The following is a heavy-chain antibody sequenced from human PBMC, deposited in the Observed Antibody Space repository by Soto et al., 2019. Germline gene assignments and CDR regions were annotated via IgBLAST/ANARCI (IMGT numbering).Heavy chain of an antibody. Sequence: SETLSLTCAVSGYSIRRGYFWGWIRQPPGKGLEWIVSMYHSGSTYYTLSLKNQVTISVDTSKNQLSLKLSSATAADTAVYYCARSMYSTSDQLYYGMDVWGQGTTVTVSS. CDR2: MYHSGST. CDR1: GYSIRRGYF. CDR3: ARSMYSTSDQLYYGMDV. D-gene: IGHD6-6*01. J-gene: IGHJ6*02. V-gene: IGHV4-38-2*01.